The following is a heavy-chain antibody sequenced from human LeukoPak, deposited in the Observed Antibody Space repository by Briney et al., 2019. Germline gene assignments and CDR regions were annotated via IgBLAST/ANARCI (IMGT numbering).Heavy chain of an antibody. V-gene: IGHV1-69*06. CDR2: IIPIFGTA. CDR3: ARYRDYYYYMDV. Sequence: ASVKVSCKASGYTFTSYYMHWVRQAPGQGLEWMGGIIPIFGTANYAQKFQGRVTITADKSTSTAYMELSSLRSEDTAVYYCARYRDYYYYMDVWGKGTTVTVSS. CDR1: GYTFTSYY. J-gene: IGHJ6*03. D-gene: IGHD1-26*01.